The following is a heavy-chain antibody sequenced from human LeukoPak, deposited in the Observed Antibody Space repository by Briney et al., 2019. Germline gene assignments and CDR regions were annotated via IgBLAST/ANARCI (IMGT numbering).Heavy chain of an antibody. CDR1: LGSLSSSG. V-gene: IGHV1-69*06. J-gene: IGHJ4*02. D-gene: IGHD5-12*01. Sequence: SVKVSCKASLGSLSSSGISWGDQAPGQGLEWMGGIIPIFGTANYAQKFQGRVTMTEDTYTFTAYMELSSVRDEDAYVYYTAAGEYTGYDVTSTFVYWGQGTLVTVSS. CDR2: IIPIFGTA. CDR3: AAGEYTGYDVTSTFVY.